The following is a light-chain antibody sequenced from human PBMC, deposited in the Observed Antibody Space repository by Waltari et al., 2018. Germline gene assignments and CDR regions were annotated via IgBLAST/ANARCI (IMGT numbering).Light chain of an antibody. CDR2: NNN. V-gene: IGLV1-44*01. CDR3: AVWDDSLNGWM. CDR1: SSNIGSKT. J-gene: IGLJ3*02. Sequence: QSVVTQSPSASGPPGQRVTISCSGSSSNIGSKTVNWYQPLPGTAPQLLIHNNNQRPSGVPDRFSGSKSDTSASLAISGLQSEDEAEYYCAVWDDSLNGWMFGGGTKLTVL.